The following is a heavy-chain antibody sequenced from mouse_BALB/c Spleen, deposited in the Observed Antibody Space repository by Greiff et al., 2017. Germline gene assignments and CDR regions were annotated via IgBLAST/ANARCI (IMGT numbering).Heavy chain of an antibody. CDR3: ARHASIYYYAMDY. D-gene: IGHD6-1*01. J-gene: IGHJ4*01. Sequence: QVQLQQSGPDLVAPSQSLSITCTVSGFSLTSYGVHWVRQPPGKGLEWLVVIWSDGSTTYNSALKSRLSISKDNSKSQVFLKMNSLQTDDTAMYYCARHASIYYYAMDYWGQGTSVTVSS. CDR1: GFSLTSYG. V-gene: IGHV2-6-2*01. CDR2: IWSDGST.